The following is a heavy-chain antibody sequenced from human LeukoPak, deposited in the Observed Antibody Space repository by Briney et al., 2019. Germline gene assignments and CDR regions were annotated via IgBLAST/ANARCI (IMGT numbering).Heavy chain of an antibody. D-gene: IGHD3-22*01. CDR3: ARDSSGNGGSGY. Sequence: SGTLSLTCAVSGGSISSSNWWSWVRQPPGKGLEWIGEIYHSGSTYYNPSLKSRVTISVDTSKNQFSLKLSSVTAADTAVYYCARDSSGNGGSGYWGQGTLVTVSS. J-gene: IGHJ4*02. CDR1: GGSISSSNW. V-gene: IGHV4-4*02. CDR2: IYHSGST.